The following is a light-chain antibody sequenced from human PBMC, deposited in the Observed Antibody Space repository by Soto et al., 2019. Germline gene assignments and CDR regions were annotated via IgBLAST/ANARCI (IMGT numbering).Light chain of an antibody. Sequence: DLQMTQSPSTLSASVGDRVTITCRASQSISTWLAWYQQKPGKAPNLLIYKASSLQSGVPSRFSGSGSGTEFTLTISSLQPDDFATYYCQQYNSYSITFGQGTRLEIK. CDR3: QQYNSYSIT. CDR2: KAS. CDR1: QSISTW. J-gene: IGKJ5*01. V-gene: IGKV1-5*03.